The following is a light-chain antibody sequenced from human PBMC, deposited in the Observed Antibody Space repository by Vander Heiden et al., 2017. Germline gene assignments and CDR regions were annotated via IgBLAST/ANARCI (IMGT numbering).Light chain of an antibody. CDR3: KVWDSSSDHGV. V-gene: IGLV3-21*02. CDR1: TIGSKS. Sequence: SYVLTPLPPVSVAPGYPARITYGGNTIGSKSVHWYQQKPGQAPVLVVYDDRARPSGIPERFSGSNSGNTATLTISRVEAGDEADYYCKVWDSSSDHGVFGGGTKLTVL. J-gene: IGLJ2*01. CDR2: DDR.